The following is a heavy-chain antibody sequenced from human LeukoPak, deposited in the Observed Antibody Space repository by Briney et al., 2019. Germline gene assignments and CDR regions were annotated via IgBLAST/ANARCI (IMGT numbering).Heavy chain of an antibody. CDR3: AKEFNRGLPDY. D-gene: IGHD2-21*01. Sequence: PGRSLRLSCAASGFTFSTYGMRWDRQAPGKGLEWVAVISYDGSNEYYADSVKGRFTISRDNSKNTLYLQMSSLRAEDTAVYYCAKEFNRGLPDYWGQGTLVTVPS. CDR1: GFTFSTYG. V-gene: IGHV3-30*18. CDR2: ISYDGSNE. J-gene: IGHJ4*02.